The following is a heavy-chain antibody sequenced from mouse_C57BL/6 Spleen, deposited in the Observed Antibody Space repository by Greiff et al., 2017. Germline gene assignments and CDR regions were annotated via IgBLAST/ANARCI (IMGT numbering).Heavy chain of an antibody. CDR2: IDPENGDT. CDR3: TRDSKSFAY. J-gene: IGHJ3*01. Sequence: VQLQQSGAELVRPGASVKLSCTASGFNIKDDYMHWVKQRPEQGLEWIGWIDPENGDTEYASKFQGKATITADTSSNTAYLQISSLTSEDTAVYYCTRDSKSFAYWGQGTLVTVSA. D-gene: IGHD2-5*01. CDR1: GFNIKDDY. V-gene: IGHV14-4*01.